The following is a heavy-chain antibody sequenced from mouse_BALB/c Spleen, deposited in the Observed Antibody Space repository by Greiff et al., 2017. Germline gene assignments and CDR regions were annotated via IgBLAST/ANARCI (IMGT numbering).Heavy chain of an antibody. CDR2: IRNKANGYTT. Sequence: DVKLVESGGGLVQPGGSLRLSCAPSGFTFTDYYMSWVRQPPGKALEWLGVIRNKANGYTTEYSASVKVRFTISRDNSQSILYLQMNTLRAEDSATYYCARNDYDGNWYFDVWGAGTTVTVSS. D-gene: IGHD2-4*01. CDR1: GFTFTDYY. CDR3: ARNDYDGNWYFDV. V-gene: IGHV7-3*02. J-gene: IGHJ1*01.